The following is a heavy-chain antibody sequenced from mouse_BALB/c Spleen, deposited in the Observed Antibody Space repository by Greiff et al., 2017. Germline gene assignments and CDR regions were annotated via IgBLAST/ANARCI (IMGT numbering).Heavy chain of an antibody. CDR3: ALANPFAY. J-gene: IGHJ3*01. D-gene: IGHD1-1*01. CDR1: GFSLTSYG. Sequence: VQLQESGPGLVAPSQSLSITCTVSGFSLTSYGVHWVRQPPGKGLEWLGVIWAGGSTNYNSALMSRLSISKDNSKSQVFLKMNSRQTDDTAMYYYALANPFAYWGQGTLVTVSA. CDR2: IWAGGST. V-gene: IGHV2-9*02.